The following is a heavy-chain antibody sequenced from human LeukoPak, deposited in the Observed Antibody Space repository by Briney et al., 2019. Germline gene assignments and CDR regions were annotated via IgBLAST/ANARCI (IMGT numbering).Heavy chain of an antibody. V-gene: IGHV3-15*01. CDR2: IKSKTDGGTT. CDR1: GFTFSNAW. J-gene: IGHJ4*02. Sequence: PGGSLRLSCAASGFTFSNAWMSWVRQAPGKGLEWVGRIKSKTDGGTTDYAAPVKGRFTISRDDSKNTLYLQMNSLKTEGTAVYYCTTTPYYDYIWGSYSDYWGQGTLVSVSS. D-gene: IGHD3-16*01. CDR3: TTTPYYDYIWGSYSDY.